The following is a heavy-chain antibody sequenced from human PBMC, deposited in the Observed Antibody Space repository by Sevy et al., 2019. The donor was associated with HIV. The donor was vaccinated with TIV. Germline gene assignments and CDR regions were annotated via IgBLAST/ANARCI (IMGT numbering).Heavy chain of an antibody. Sequence: ASVKVSCRTSGYTFTTYDINWVRQATGQGLEWMGWMNPSRGNTGSAQKFQGRLTMTRDTSTSTAYMELSSLESQDTAVYNWARRRGFGELLGLGYWGQGTLVTVSS. CDR2: MNPSRGNT. CDR3: ARRRGFGELLGLGY. D-gene: IGHD3-10*01. V-gene: IGHV1-8*01. J-gene: IGHJ4*02. CDR1: GYTFTTYD.